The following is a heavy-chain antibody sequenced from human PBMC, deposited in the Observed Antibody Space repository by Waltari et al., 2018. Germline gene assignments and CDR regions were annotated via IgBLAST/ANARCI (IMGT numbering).Heavy chain of an antibody. D-gene: IGHD1-26*01. CDR1: GGTFSSYA. J-gene: IGHJ4*02. CDR2: IIPIFGTA. V-gene: IGHV1-69*08. Sequence: QVQLVQSGAEVKKPGSSVKVSCKASGGTFSSYAISWVRQAPGQGLEWMGRIIPIFGTANYEQKVKGRVTITADKSTSTAYMELSSLRAEDTAVDYCAREAGRELRPCPILPHVDYWGQGTLVTVSS. CDR3: AREAGRELRPCPILPHVDY.